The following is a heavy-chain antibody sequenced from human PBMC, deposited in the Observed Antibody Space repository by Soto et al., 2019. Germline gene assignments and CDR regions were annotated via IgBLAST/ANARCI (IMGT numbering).Heavy chain of an antibody. Sequence: QVQLQQSGPGLVKPSQTLSLTCAISGDSVSSSSAVWNWIRQSPSRGLEWLGRTYYRSKWYNEYAVSVTSRIIINPDTPKNQFSLQLNSVTPEDTAVYYCARGMGEVTPSFDFWGQGPLVTVSS. V-gene: IGHV6-1*01. D-gene: IGHD1-26*01. J-gene: IGHJ4*02. CDR2: TYYRSKWYN. CDR1: GDSVSSSSAV. CDR3: ARGMGEVTPSFDF.